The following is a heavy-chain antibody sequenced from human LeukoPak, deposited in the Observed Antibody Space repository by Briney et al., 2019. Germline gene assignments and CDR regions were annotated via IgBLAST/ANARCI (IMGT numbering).Heavy chain of an antibody. D-gene: IGHD6-19*01. J-gene: IGHJ6*04. V-gene: IGHV1-3*01. CDR3: TRDRGSGWLDGMDV. CDR2: INAGNGNT. CDR1: GYTFTSYA. Sequence: GASVKVSCKASGYTFTSYAMHWVRQAPGQRLEWMGWINAGNGNTKYSQKFQGRVTITRDTSASTAYMELSSLRSEDTAVYYCTRDRGSGWLDGMDVWGKGTTVTVSS.